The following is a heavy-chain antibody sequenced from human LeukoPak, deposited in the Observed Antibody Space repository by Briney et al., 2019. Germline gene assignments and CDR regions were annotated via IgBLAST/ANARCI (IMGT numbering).Heavy chain of an antibody. Sequence: PSETLSLTCTVSGSSINVYYWSWIRQSPGKGLDWIAYISYSGSTNYNPSLKSRVTISVDTSKNQFSLKLSSVTAADTAVYYCARDLGGSYVKGAFDIWGQGTMVTVSS. V-gene: IGHV4-59*12. CDR3: ARDLGGSYVKGAFDI. CDR2: ISYSGST. D-gene: IGHD1-26*01. J-gene: IGHJ3*02. CDR1: GSSINVYY.